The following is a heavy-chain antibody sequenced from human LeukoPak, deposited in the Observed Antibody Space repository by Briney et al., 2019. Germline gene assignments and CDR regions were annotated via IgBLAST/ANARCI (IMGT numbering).Heavy chain of an antibody. Sequence: GGSLRLSCAASGFTFSSYAMHWVRQAPGTGLEYVSAISSNGGSTYYATSVKGRFTISRDNSKNTLYLQMGSLRAEDMAVYYCARVYNWNYGIFDYWGQGTLVTVSS. J-gene: IGHJ4*02. D-gene: IGHD1-7*01. CDR3: ARVYNWNYGIFDY. CDR1: GFTFSSYA. V-gene: IGHV3-64*01. CDR2: ISSNGGST.